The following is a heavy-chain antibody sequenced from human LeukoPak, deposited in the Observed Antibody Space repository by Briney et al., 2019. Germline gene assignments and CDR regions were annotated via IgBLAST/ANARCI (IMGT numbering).Heavy chain of an antibody. CDR1: GFIFSSTG. D-gene: IGHD2-8*01. CDR3: AKDCEYCSNGYMDV. V-gene: IGHV3-33*06. J-gene: IGHJ6*03. CDR2: IWFDGGNK. Sequence: GGSLRLSCAASGFIFSSTGMHWVRQDPGKGLEWVAVIWFDGGNKYYADSVKGRFTISRDDSKNTVYLQMNSLRAEDTAVYYCAKDCEYCSNGYMDVWGKGTTVTVS.